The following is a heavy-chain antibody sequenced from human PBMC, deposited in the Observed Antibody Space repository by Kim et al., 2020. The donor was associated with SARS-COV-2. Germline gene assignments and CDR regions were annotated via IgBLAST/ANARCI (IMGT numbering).Heavy chain of an antibody. CDR2: IYYSGST. V-gene: IGHV4-59*01. J-gene: IGHJ5*02. D-gene: IGHD2-15*01. Sequence: SETLSLTCTVSGGSISSYYWSWIRQPPGKGLEWIGYIYYSGSTNYNPSLKSRVTISVDTSKNQFSLKLSSVTAADTAVYYCARTLAGGVNCSGGSCYSIWFDPWGQGTLVTVSS. CDR3: ARTLAGGVNCSGGSCYSIWFDP. CDR1: GGSISSYY.